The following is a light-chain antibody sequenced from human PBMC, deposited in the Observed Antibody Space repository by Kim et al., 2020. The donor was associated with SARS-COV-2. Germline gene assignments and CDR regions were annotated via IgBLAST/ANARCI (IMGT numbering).Light chain of an antibody. V-gene: IGKV1-8*01. Sequence: ASTGNRVTITCRASQGISSYLAWYQQKPGKAPKLLIYAASTLQSGVPSRFSGSGSGTDFTLTISCLQSEDFATYYCQQYYSYPYTFGQGTKLEI. CDR1: QGISSY. CDR3: QQYYSYPYT. CDR2: AAS. J-gene: IGKJ2*01.